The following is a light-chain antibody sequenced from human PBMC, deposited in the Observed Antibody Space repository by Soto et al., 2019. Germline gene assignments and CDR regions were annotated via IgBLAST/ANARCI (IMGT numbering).Light chain of an antibody. J-gene: IGKJ1*01. V-gene: IGKV3-11*01. CDR1: QSVSSY. CDR3: QQRSNWPVT. Sequence: EIVLTQSPATLSLSPGEIATLSCRASQSVSSYLAWYQQKPGQAPRLLIYDASKRATGISARFSGSGSGTDFTLTISSLAPEDFAVYYCQQRSNWPVTFGQGTKVEFK. CDR2: DAS.